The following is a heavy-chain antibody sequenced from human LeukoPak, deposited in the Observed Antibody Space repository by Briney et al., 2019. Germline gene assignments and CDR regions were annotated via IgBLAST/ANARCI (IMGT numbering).Heavy chain of an antibody. D-gene: IGHD3-9*01. CDR2: MSPKSGNT. CDR1: GYTFTGYY. Sequence: ASVKVSCKASGYTFTGYYMHWVRQAPGQGLEWMGWMSPKSGNTGYAQKFQGRVTMTSYTSISTAYMELSSLGSEDTAVYYCARGHANYDTLAGYSIYAMDVWGQGTTVTVSS. V-gene: IGHV1-8*02. J-gene: IGHJ6*02. CDR3: ARGHANYDTLAGYSIYAMDV.